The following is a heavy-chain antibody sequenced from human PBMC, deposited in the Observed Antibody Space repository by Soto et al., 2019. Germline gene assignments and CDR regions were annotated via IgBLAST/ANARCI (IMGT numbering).Heavy chain of an antibody. J-gene: IGHJ5*02. V-gene: IGHV1-69*01. D-gene: IGHD1-26*01. CDR1: GGTFSSYA. CDR3: ARETGGGRGDGKVFFWFDP. CDR2: IIPIFGTA. Sequence: QVQLVQSGAEVKKPGSSVKVSCKASGGTFSSYAISWVRQAPGQGLEWMGGIIPIFGTANYAQKFQGRVTITADESTRNAYMGPSNLGSEDTALYYWARETGGGRGDGKVFFWFDPWGQGTLVTVSS.